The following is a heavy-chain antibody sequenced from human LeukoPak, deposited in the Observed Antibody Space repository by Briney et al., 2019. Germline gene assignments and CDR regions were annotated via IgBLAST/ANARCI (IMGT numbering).Heavy chain of an antibody. CDR1: GGSISSYY. V-gene: IGHV4-59*01. D-gene: IGHD2-15*01. CDR3: ARDGGVRSLVVGYSFDY. Sequence: PSETLSLTCTVSGGSISSYYWSWIRQPPGKGLEWIGYIYYSGSTNYNPSLKSRVTISVDTSKNQFSLKLSSVTAADTAVYYCARDGGVRSLVVGYSFDYWGQGTLVTVSS. J-gene: IGHJ4*02. CDR2: IYYSGST.